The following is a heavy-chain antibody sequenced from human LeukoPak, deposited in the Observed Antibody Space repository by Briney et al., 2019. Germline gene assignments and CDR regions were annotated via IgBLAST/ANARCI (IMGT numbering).Heavy chain of an antibody. CDR1: GFTFDDYA. J-gene: IGHJ3*02. V-gene: IGHV3-9*03. CDR3: ARVTVFDAFDI. D-gene: IGHD4-11*01. Sequence: PGRSLRLSCAASGFTFDDYAMHWVRQAPGKGLEWVSGISWNSGSIGYADSVKGRFTISRDNAKNSLYPQMNSLRAEDMALYYCARVTVFDAFDIWGQGTMVTVSS. CDR2: ISWNSGSI.